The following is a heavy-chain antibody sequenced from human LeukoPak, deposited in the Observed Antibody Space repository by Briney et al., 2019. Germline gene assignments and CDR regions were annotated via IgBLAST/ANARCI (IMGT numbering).Heavy chain of an antibody. CDR2: INPNSGGT. Sequence: ASVKVSCKASGYTFTGYYMHWVRQAPGQGLEWMGWINPNSGGTNYAQKFQGRVTMARDTSISTAYMELSRLRSDDTAVYYCAGYNPQLDMFDYSGQGTLVTVSS. CDR3: AGYNPQLDMFDY. J-gene: IGHJ4*02. V-gene: IGHV1-2*02. CDR1: GYTFTGYY. D-gene: IGHD5-24*01.